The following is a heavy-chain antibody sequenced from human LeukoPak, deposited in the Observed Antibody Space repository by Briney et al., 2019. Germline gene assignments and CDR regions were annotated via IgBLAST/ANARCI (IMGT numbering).Heavy chain of an antibody. CDR2: INPSDGGT. J-gene: IGHJ4*02. D-gene: IGHD3-10*01. Sequence: ASVKVSCKASGYTFTRYYMHWVRHAPGQGLEWMGVINPSDGGTSYAQKFQGRVTMTRDTSISTAYMELSRLRSDDTAVYYCARARYYGSGSYYLSDYWGQGTLVTVSS. V-gene: IGHV1-2*02. CDR3: ARARYYGSGSYYLSDY. CDR1: GYTFTRYY.